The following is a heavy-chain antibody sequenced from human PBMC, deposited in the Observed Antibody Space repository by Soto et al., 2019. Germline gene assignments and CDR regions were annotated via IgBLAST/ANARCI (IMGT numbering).Heavy chain of an antibody. CDR3: AREERKGIISWFDP. J-gene: IGHJ5*02. CDR1: GGSVSGVDYF. Sequence: PSETLSLTCTVSGGSVSGVDYFWSCIRQSPGKGLEWIGYIYYTGITHLNPSLKSRLTMAVDTSKNEFSLKLTSVSAADTAVYFCAREERKGIISWFDPWGQGTPVTVSS. CDR2: IYYTGIT. V-gene: IGHV4-30-4*01. D-gene: IGHD2-21*01.